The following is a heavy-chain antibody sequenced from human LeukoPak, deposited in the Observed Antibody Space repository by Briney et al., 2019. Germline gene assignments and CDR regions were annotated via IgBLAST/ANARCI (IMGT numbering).Heavy chain of an antibody. CDR1: GFTFNSYA. CDR2: IRGSGGGT. V-gene: IGHV3-23*01. J-gene: IGHJ2*01. D-gene: IGHD6-19*01. Sequence: GGSLRLSCAASGFTFNSYAMSWVRQAPGKGLEWVSAIRGSGGGTYYADSVKGRFTISRDNSKNTLYLQMNSLRDEDTALYYCAKEPTSRGSGRGYFDLWGRGTLVTVPS. CDR3: AKEPTSRGSGRGYFDL.